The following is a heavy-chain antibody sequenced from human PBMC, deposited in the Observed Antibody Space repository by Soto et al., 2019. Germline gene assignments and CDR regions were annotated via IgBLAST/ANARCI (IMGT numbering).Heavy chain of an antibody. CDR1: GGSISSYY. CDR3: ARAEYCSSTSCYQDY. CDR2: IYYSGST. J-gene: IGHJ4*02. V-gene: IGHV4-59*01. D-gene: IGHD2-2*01. Sequence: PSETLSLTCTVSGGSISSYYWSWIRQPPGKGLEWIGYIYYSGSTNYNPSLKSRVTISVDTSKNQFSLKLSSVTAADTAVYYCARAEYCSSTSCYQDYWGQGTLVTVSS.